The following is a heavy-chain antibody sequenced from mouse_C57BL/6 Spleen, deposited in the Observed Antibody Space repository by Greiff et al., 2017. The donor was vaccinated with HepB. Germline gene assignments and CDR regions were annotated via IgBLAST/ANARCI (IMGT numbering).Heavy chain of an antibody. Sequence: EVMLVESGGGLVKPGGSLKLSCAASGFTFSSYAMSWVRQTPEKRLEWVATISDGGSYTYYPDNVKGRFTISRDNAKNNLYLQMSHLKSEDTAMYYCARDNYGSSYRGYFDYWGQGTTLTVSS. CDR1: GFTFSSYA. D-gene: IGHD1-1*01. J-gene: IGHJ2*01. CDR2: ISDGGSYT. CDR3: ARDNYGSSYRGYFDY. V-gene: IGHV5-4*01.